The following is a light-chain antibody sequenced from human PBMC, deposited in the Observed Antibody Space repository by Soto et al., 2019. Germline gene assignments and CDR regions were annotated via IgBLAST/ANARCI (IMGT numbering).Light chain of an antibody. J-gene: IGKJ5*01. CDR2: DAS. V-gene: IGKV1-5*01. Sequence: DIQMTQSPSTLSASVGDRLIITCRASQTTSSWLAWYQQRPGRPPNLLIYDASTLERGVPSRFSGTGSGTECPLTISSLQPDDFETYYCQQYYRYSITFGQGTRLEIK. CDR1: QTTSSW. CDR3: QQYYRYSIT.